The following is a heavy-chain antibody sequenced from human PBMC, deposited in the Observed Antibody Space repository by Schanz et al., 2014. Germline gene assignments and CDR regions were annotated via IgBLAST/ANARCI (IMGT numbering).Heavy chain of an antibody. D-gene: IGHD6-19*01. Sequence: VQLVESGGGVVQPGRSLRLSCAASRFSFTSYSMHWVRQAPGKGLEWVSVMSYGGDNKYYTDSVKGRFTISRDNSKNTLYLQMNSLRAEDTAVYHCAKDLPAVAVAPLMTGLYDSWGQGTLVTVSS. CDR3: AKDLPAVAVAPLMTGLYDS. CDR2: MSYGGDNK. CDR1: RFSFTSYS. V-gene: IGHV3-30*04. J-gene: IGHJ4*02.